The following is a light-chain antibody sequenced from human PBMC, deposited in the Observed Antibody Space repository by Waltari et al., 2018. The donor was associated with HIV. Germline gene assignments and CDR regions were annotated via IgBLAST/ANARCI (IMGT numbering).Light chain of an antibody. CDR1: NIGRKS. Sequence: SYVLTQPPSVSVAPGKTAGITCGGNNIGRKSVPWYQQKPGQAPVLVIYDDGDRPSGIPERFSGSNSGNTATLTISRVEAGDEADYYCQVWDSSSDHYVFGTGTKVTVL. J-gene: IGLJ1*01. V-gene: IGLV3-21*04. CDR3: QVWDSSSDHYV. CDR2: DDG.